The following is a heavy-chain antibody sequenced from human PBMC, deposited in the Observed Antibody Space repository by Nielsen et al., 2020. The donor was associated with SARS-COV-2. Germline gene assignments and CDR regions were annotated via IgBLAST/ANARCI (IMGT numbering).Heavy chain of an antibody. Sequence: GGSLRLSCAASGFTFSSYAMSWVRQAPGKGLEWVSVIYSGGSSTYYADSVKGRFTISRDNSKNTLYLQMNSLRAEDTAVYYCAKDIGIFGVVNFDYWGQGTLVTVPS. CDR2: IYSGGSST. D-gene: IGHD3-3*02. V-gene: IGHV3-23*03. J-gene: IGHJ4*02. CDR3: AKDIGIFGVVNFDY. CDR1: GFTFSSYA.